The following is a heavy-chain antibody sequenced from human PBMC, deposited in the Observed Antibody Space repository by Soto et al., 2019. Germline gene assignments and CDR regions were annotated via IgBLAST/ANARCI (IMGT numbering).Heavy chain of an antibody. CDR1: GFTFSSSA. CDR2: IDVGSANA. CDR3: AADVGGLIFGLGRP. D-gene: IGHD3-16*01. J-gene: IGHJ4*02. V-gene: IGHV1-58*01. Sequence: QMQLVQSGPEVKKPGTSVKVSCKTSGFTFSSSAVHWVRQARGHRLQWIGWIDVGSANANYAQMLQERVTLSRDMSKSKSLMEVRRPRTGDNGLYFLAADVGGLIFGLGRPWGPGTLGTGSS.